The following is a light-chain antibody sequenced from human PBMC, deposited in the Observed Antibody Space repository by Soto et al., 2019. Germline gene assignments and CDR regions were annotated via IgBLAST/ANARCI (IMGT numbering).Light chain of an antibody. J-gene: IGKJ2*01. Sequence: DIQMTQSPSSLSASVGDRVTITCRASQSISNYLGWYQQKPGKAPNLLIYAASSLQSGVPSRFSGRGSGTDFTLTISSLQPEDFATYYCQQSYNTPYTFGQGTNLEIK. CDR3: QQSYNTPYT. CDR2: AAS. CDR1: QSISNY. V-gene: IGKV1-39*01.